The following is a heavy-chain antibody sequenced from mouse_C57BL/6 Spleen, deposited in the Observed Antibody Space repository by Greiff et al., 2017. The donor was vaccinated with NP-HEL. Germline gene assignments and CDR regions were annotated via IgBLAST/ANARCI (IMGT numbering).Heavy chain of an antibody. CDR1: GFNIKDDY. CDR2: IDPENGDT. J-gene: IGHJ2*01. CDR3: TLYYSNYVDYFDY. Sequence: EVKLKQSGAELVRPGASVKLSCTASGFNIKDDYMHWVKQRPEQGLEWIGWIDPENGDTEYASKFQGKATITADTSSNTAYLQLSSLTSEDTAVYYCTLYYSNYVDYFDYWGQGTTLTVSS. D-gene: IGHD2-5*01. V-gene: IGHV14-4*01.